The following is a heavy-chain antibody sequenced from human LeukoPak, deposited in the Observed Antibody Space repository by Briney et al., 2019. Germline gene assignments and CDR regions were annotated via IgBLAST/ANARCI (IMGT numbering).Heavy chain of an antibody. CDR3: ATHVVTALFGDFDY. CDR1: GGTFSSYA. J-gene: IGHJ4*02. CDR2: IIPILGIA. D-gene: IGHD2-21*02. Sequence: SVKVSCKASGGTFSSYAISWVRQAPGQGLEWMGRIIPILGIANYAQKFQGRVTITADKSTSPGSMDLSSLRSEDTAVYYCATHVVTALFGDFDYWGQGTLVTVSS. V-gene: IGHV1-69*04.